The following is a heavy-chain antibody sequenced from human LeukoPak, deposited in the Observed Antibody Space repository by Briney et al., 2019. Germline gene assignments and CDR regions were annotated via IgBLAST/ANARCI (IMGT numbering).Heavy chain of an antibody. D-gene: IGHD3-10*01. CDR2: ISDSGGST. J-gene: IGHJ6*04. CDR1: GFTFSNYA. CDR3: ANGVVRGFIKNGMDV. Sequence: GGSLRLSCVASGFTFSNYAMTWVRQAPGKGLEWVSAISDSGGSTYYADSVKGRFTISRDNFKNTLYLQMNSLRAEDTAVYYCANGVVRGFIKNGMDVWGKGTTVTVSS. V-gene: IGHV3-23*01.